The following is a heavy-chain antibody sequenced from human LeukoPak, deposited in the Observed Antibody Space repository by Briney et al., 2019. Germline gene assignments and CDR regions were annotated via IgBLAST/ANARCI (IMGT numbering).Heavy chain of an antibody. J-gene: IGHJ6*02. Sequence: GGSLRLSCAASGFTFSSYSMNWVRQAPGKGLEWVSYISSSSSTIYYADSVKGRFTISRDNAKNSLYLQMNSLRAEDTAVYYCARDSSGWYSRADGMDVWGQGTTVTVSS. V-gene: IGHV3-48*04. CDR1: GFTFSSYS. CDR2: ISSSSSTI. CDR3: ARDSSGWYSRADGMDV. D-gene: IGHD6-19*01.